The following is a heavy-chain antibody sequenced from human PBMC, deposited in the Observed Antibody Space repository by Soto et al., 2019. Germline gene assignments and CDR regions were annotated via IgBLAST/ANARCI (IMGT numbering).Heavy chain of an antibody. V-gene: IGHV1-18*01. Sequence: QVQLVQSGAEVKNPGASVKVSCKASGYTFTRYGIGWARQAPGQGLEWMGWINTYNGNTNYAQNVQGRVTLTTDTSTSTAYTEQRRLRSNDTAIYYGAMVDVYVTPSPQDVWGQGTTVIVSS. CDR1: GYTFTRYG. D-gene: IGHD3-16*01. J-gene: IGHJ6*02. CDR2: INTYNGNT. CDR3: AMVDVYVTPSPQDV.